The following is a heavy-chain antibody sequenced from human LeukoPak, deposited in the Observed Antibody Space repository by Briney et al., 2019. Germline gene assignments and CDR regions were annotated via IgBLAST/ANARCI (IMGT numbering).Heavy chain of an antibody. Sequence: PSETQSLTCTVSGGSFSSGDYYWSWIRQPPGKGLEWIAYMYYSGSTYYNPSLKSRVTMSADTSKNQLSLKLRSVTAADTAVYYCARPYYYDSRIDPWGQGILVTVSS. CDR1: GGSFSSGDYY. V-gene: IGHV4-30-4*01. D-gene: IGHD3-22*01. J-gene: IGHJ5*02. CDR3: ARPYYYDSRIDP. CDR2: MYYSGST.